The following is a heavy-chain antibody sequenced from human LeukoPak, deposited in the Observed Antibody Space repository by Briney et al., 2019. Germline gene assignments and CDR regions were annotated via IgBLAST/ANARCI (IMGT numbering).Heavy chain of an antibody. CDR2: IWYDGSNK. CDR1: GFTFSSYG. Sequence: PGRSLRLSCAASGFTFSSYGMHWVRQAPGKGLEWVAVIWYDGSNKYYADSVKGRFTISRDNSKNTLYLQMNSLRAEDTAVYYCARETLGYCSSTSCFGWFDPWGQGTLVTVSS. D-gene: IGHD2-2*01. CDR3: ARETLGYCSSTSCFGWFDP. J-gene: IGHJ5*02. V-gene: IGHV3-33*08.